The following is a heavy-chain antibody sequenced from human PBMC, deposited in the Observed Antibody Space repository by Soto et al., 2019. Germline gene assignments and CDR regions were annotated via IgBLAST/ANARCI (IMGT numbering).Heavy chain of an antibody. CDR2: INNSGST. V-gene: IGHV4-34*01. CDR3: ARGYCSSTSCDHSFDP. D-gene: IGHD2-2*01. Sequence: QVQLQQWGAGLLKPSETLSLTCAVYGGSFSGYYWSWIRQPPGKGLEWIGEINNSGSTKYNPSRKSRVTVSVDTSKNQFSLKLSSVTAADTAVYYCARGYCSSTSCDHSFDPGGQGTLVTVSS. CDR1: GGSFSGYY. J-gene: IGHJ5*02.